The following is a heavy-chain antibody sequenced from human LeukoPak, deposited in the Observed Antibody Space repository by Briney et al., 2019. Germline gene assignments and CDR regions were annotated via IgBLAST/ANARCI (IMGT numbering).Heavy chain of an antibody. CDR1: GGSISSNSYY. J-gene: IGHJ3*02. D-gene: IGHD3-22*01. CDR2: IYYSGST. Sequence: SETLSLTCTVSGGSISSNSYYWGWIRQPPGKGLEWIGSIYYSGSTYYNPSLKSRVTISVDTSKNQFSLKLSSVTAADTAVYYCARHPPYYYESSGYEGNDAFDIWGQGTMVTVSS. CDR3: ARHPPYYYESSGYEGNDAFDI. V-gene: IGHV4-39*01.